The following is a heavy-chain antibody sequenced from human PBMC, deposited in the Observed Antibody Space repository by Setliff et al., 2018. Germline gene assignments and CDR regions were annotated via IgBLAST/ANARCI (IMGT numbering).Heavy chain of an antibody. CDR1: GGSISSGSYY. CDR2: MYYSGST. D-gene: IGHD3-10*01. J-gene: IGHJ4*02. Sequence: PSETLSLTCSVSGGSISSGSYYWGWIRQSPGKGLEWLGSMYYSGSTYYNPSLKGRVTLSVDTTKNQFSLKLTSMTAADTAVNFCARHRLVQGTYHLDYWGQGSPVTVSS. CDR3: ARHRLVQGTYHLDY. V-gene: IGHV4-39*01.